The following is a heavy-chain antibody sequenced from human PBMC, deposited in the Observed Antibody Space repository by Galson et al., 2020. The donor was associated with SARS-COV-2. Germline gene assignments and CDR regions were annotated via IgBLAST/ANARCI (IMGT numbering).Heavy chain of an antibody. Sequence: GGSLRLSCAASGFTFSSYSMNWVRQAPGKGLEWVSSISSSSSYIYYADSVKGRFTISRDNAKNSLYLQMNSLRAEDTAVYYCAIVSRGGYSNFYWGQGTLVTVSS. V-gene: IGHV3-21*01. CDR2: ISSSSSYI. J-gene: IGHJ4*02. CDR3: AIVSRGGYSNFY. CDR1: GFTFSSYS. D-gene: IGHD4-4*01.